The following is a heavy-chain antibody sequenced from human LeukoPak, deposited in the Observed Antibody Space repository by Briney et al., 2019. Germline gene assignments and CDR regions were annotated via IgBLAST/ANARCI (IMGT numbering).Heavy chain of an antibody. D-gene: IGHD6-19*01. CDR3: ARDGPQWLAAFDY. CDR1: GGSISTYQ. V-gene: IGHV4-59*01. Sequence: SETLSLTCSVSGGSISTYQWSWIRQSTGKGLEWIGNVYKSGSTNYNPSLKSRVIISVDTSKNQFSLKLSSVTAADTAVHYCARDGPQWLAAFDYWGQGTLVTVSS. CDR2: VYKSGST. J-gene: IGHJ4*02.